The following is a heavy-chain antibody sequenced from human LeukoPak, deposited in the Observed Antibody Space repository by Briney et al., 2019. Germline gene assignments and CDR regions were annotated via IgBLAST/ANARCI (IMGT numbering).Heavy chain of an antibody. CDR2: IWYDGSNK. Sequence: AGGSLRLSCAASGFTFSSYGMHWVRQAPGKGLEWVAVIWYDGSNKYYADSVKGRFTISRDNSKNTLYLQMNSLRAEDTAVYYCAKDYCYDSSGPDYWGQGTLVTVSS. CDR1: GFTFSSYG. J-gene: IGHJ4*02. D-gene: IGHD3-22*01. V-gene: IGHV3-33*06. CDR3: AKDYCYDSSGPDY.